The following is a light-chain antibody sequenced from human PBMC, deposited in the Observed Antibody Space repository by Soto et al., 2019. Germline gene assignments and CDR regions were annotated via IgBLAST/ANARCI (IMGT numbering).Light chain of an antibody. Sequence: DIQMTQSPSTLSASVGDRVTITCRASQTLNIWLAWYQQKPGKAPELLIYQASTLERGVPSRFIGSGSGTEFTLPISSLQPDDFETYYCQQYRSDSNTFGQGTRLDIK. V-gene: IGKV1-5*03. J-gene: IGKJ2*01. CDR1: QTLNIW. CDR3: QQYRSDSNT. CDR2: QAS.